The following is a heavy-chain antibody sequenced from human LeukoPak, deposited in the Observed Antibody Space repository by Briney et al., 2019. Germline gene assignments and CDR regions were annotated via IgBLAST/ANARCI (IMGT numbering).Heavy chain of an antibody. CDR3: AIWGADQNY. CDR2: INPDGGEE. Sequence: GGSLRLSCAASEFTFTSYELNWVRQAPGKGLEWVANINPDGGEERYVDSVKGRFVISRDNAKNSLYLQMNSLRAEDTAVYYCAIWGADQNYWGQGTLVTVSS. J-gene: IGHJ4*02. CDR1: EFTFTSYE. D-gene: IGHD3-16*01. V-gene: IGHV3-7*01.